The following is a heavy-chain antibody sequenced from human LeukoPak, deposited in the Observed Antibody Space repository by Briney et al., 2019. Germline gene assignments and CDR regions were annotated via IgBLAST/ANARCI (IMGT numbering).Heavy chain of an antibody. Sequence: GESLKISCKCSGYTFISYWIAWVRQTPGKGLALMGIIYPGDSDTRYSPSFQGQVTISADKSINTVYLQWSSLKASDTAMYYCARQSRDGSKTRGYFFDYWGQGTLVTVSS. CDR1: GYTFISYW. D-gene: IGHD3-10*01. J-gene: IGHJ4*02. V-gene: IGHV5-51*01. CDR2: IYPGDSDT. CDR3: ARQSRDGSKTRGYFFDY.